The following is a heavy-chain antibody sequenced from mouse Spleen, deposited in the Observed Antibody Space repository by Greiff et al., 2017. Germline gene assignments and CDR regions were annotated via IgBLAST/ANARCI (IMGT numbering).Heavy chain of an antibody. Sequence: EVKLMESGGGLVKPGGSLKLSCAASGFTFSSYAMSWVRQTPEKRLEWVAAINSNGGSTYYPDTVKDRFTISRDNAKNTLYLQMSSLRSEDTALYYCARAYSNYYAMDYWGQGTSVTVSS. D-gene: IGHD2-5*01. CDR2: INSNGGST. CDR3: ARAYSNYYAMDY. J-gene: IGHJ4*01. CDR1: GFTFSSYA. V-gene: IGHV5-6-2*01.